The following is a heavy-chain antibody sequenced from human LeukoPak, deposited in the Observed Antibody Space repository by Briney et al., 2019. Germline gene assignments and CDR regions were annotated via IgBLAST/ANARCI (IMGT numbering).Heavy chain of an antibody. V-gene: IGHV4-34*01. J-gene: IGHJ5*02. CDR1: GGSFSGYY. CDR3: ARTDLWFGELSLFDP. Sequence: KPSETLSLTCAVYGGSFSGYYWSWIRQPPGKGLEWIGEINHSGSTNYNPSLKSRVTISVDTSKNQFSLKLSSVTAADTAVYYCARTDLWFGELSLFDPWGQGTLVTVSS. CDR2: INHSGST. D-gene: IGHD3-10*01.